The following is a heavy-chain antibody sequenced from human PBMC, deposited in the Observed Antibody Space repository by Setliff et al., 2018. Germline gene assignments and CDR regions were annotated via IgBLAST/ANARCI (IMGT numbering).Heavy chain of an antibody. Sequence: HPGGSLRLSCAASGFTFSSYWMNWVRQAPGKGLEWVANIKQDGSVKNYVDSVKGRFSISRDNSKNTLYLQMNSLRAEDTAVYYCAKGYCSSTSCYSNYYGMDVWGQGTTVTVSS. CDR1: GFTFSSYW. J-gene: IGHJ6*02. D-gene: IGHD2-2*01. CDR2: IKQDGSVK. V-gene: IGHV3-7*01. CDR3: AKGYCSSTSCYSNYYGMDV.